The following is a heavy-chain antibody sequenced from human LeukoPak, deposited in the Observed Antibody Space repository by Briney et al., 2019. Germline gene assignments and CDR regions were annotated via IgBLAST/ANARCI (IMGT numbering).Heavy chain of an antibody. D-gene: IGHD5-18*01. CDR3: ARGGYSYGYDT. J-gene: IGHJ5*02. CDR2: INPSGGGT. V-gene: IGHV1-46*01. Sequence: ASVKVSCKASGHTFTNYYMHWVRQAPGQGLEWMGMINPSGGGTSYAQKFQGRVTMTRDTSTSTVYMELSSLRSDDTAVYYCARGGYSYGYDTWGQGTLVTVSS. CDR1: GHTFTNYY.